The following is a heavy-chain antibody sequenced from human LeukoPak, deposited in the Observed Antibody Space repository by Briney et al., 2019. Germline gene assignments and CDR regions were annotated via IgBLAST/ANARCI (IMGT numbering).Heavy chain of an antibody. V-gene: IGHV4-34*01. CDR3: ARGREGYSYAVDY. Sequence: SETLSLTCAVYGGSFSGYYWSWIRQPPGKGLEWIGEINHSGSTNYNPSLKSRVTISVDTSKNQLSLKLSSVTAADTAVYYCARGREGYSYAVDYWGQGTLVTVSS. CDR2: INHSGST. CDR1: GGSFSGYY. J-gene: IGHJ4*02. D-gene: IGHD5-18*01.